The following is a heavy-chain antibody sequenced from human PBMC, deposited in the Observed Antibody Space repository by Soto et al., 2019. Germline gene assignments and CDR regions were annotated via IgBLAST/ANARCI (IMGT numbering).Heavy chain of an antibody. Sequence: GGSLRLSCAASGFTFSSYGMHWVRQAPGKGLEWVAVISYDGSNKYYADSVKGRFTISRDNSKNTLYLQMNSLRAEDTAVYYCAKDRTPPIVLVPAAMSFDYWGQGTLVTVSS. V-gene: IGHV3-30*18. CDR3: AKDRTPPIVLVPAAMSFDY. CDR1: GFTFSSYG. CDR2: ISYDGSNK. J-gene: IGHJ4*02. D-gene: IGHD2-2*01.